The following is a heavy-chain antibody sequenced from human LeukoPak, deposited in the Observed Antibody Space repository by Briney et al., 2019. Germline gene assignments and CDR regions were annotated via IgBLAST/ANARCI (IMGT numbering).Heavy chain of an antibody. V-gene: IGHV1-8*02. CDR3: VRGIAAAGTDYYYYMDV. J-gene: IGHJ6*03. Sequence: ASVKVSCKASGYTFTSYDINWVRQATGQGLEWMGWMNPNSGNTGYAQKFQGRVTITRNTSIRTAYMELSSLRSEDTAVYYCVRGIAAAGTDYYYYMDVWGKGTTVTVSS. D-gene: IGHD6-13*01. CDR2: MNPNSGNT. CDR1: GYTFTSYD.